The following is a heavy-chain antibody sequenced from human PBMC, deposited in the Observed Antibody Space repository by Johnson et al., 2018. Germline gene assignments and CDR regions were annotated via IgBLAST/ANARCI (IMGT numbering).Heavy chain of an antibody. V-gene: IGHV1-69*01. CDR2: IIPVFGGA. Sequence: QVQLVQSGAEVEKPGSSVKVSCKASGGTFSIYAISWVRQAPGQGLEWMGGIIPVFGGAKYAPKLKGRATITADESTNTAYMELSSLRSEESAVYYCAKDILEFWNTDKTFLYYGLDVWGQGATVTVSS. D-gene: IGHD1-1*01. CDR1: GGTFSIYA. J-gene: IGHJ6*02. CDR3: AKDILEFWNTDKTFLYYGLDV.